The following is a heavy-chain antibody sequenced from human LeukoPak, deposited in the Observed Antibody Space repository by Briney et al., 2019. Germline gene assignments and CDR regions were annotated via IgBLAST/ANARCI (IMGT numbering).Heavy chain of an antibody. CDR2: ISGSGIST. J-gene: IGHJ4*02. CDR1: GFTFSDYG. Sequence: GGALRLSCAAAGFTFSDYGMNWVRQAPGRGVGWVSGISGSGISTYYADSVNGRFTISRDNSKNTLYLKMNRLRAADTAIYYCATYRTVLFPFDYWGQGTLVTVSS. D-gene: IGHD2-8*02. V-gene: IGHV3-23*01. CDR3: ATYRTVLFPFDY.